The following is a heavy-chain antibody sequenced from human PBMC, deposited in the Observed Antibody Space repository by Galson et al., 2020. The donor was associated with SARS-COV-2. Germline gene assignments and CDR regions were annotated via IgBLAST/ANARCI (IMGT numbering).Heavy chain of an antibody. Sequence: GGSLRFSCATSALTFSNYWMSWVRQAPGKGLEWVANIKQDGSEKYYVDSVKGRFTISRDNAESSLYLQMDSLRAEDTAIYYCARITRDWAFDHWGQGTLVTVSS. J-gene: IGHJ4*02. CDR3: ARITRDWAFDH. V-gene: IGHV3-7*01. CDR2: IKQDGSEK. CDR1: ALTFSNYW. D-gene: IGHD3-9*01.